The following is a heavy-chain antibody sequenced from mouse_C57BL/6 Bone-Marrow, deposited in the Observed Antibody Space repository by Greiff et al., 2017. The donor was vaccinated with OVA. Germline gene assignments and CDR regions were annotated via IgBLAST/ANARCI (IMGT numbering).Heavy chain of an antibody. CDR3: ARWGYGRYFDV. Sequence: EVKLQQSGPELVKPGASVKISCKASGYTFTDYYMNWVKQSHGKSLEWIGDINPNNGGTSYNQKFKGKATLTVDKSSSTAYMELRSLTSEDSAVYYCARWGYGRYFDVWGTGTTVTVSS. D-gene: IGHD1-1*01. CDR2: INPNNGGT. V-gene: IGHV1-26*01. CDR1: GYTFTDYY. J-gene: IGHJ1*03.